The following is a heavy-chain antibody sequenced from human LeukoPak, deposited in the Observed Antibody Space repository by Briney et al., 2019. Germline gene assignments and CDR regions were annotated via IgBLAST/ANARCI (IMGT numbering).Heavy chain of an antibody. CDR3: AREDQEMATRY. V-gene: IGHV1-18*04. CDR1: GYTFTGYY. Sequence: ASVKVSCKASGYTFTGYYMHWVRQAPGQGLEWMGWISAYNGNTNYAQKLQGRVTMTTDTSTSTAYMELRSLRSDDTAVYYCAREDQEMATRYWGQGTLVTVSS. CDR2: ISAYNGNT. D-gene: IGHD5-24*01. J-gene: IGHJ4*02.